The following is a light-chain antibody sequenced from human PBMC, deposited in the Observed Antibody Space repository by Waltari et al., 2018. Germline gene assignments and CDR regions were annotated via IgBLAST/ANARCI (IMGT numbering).Light chain of an antibody. V-gene: IGKV2-40*01. Sequence: DIVMTQTPLSLPVTLGEPASISCRSSQSLLDSEDGKTYLDWYLQKPGKSPQLLIYEVSNRASGVPDRISGSGSDTDFTLNINRVEAEDVGVYYCMQGIESPTFGQGTKVEIK. CDR1: QSLLDSEDGKTY. J-gene: IGKJ1*01. CDR2: EVS. CDR3: MQGIESPT.